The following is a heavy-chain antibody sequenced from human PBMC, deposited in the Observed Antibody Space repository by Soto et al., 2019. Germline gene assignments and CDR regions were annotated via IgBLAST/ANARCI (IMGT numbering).Heavy chain of an antibody. CDR2: ISYDGSNK. CDR1: GFTFSSYG. V-gene: IGHV3-30*18. CDR3: AKDSYGGNLIDQYYYYYYGMDV. Sequence: PGGSLRLSCAASGFTFSSYGMHWVRQAPGKGLEWVAVISYDGSNKYYADSVKGRFAISRDNSKNTLYLQMNSLRAEDTAVYYCAKDSYGGNLIDQYYYYYYGMDVWGQGTTVTVSS. D-gene: IGHD2-21*02. J-gene: IGHJ6*02.